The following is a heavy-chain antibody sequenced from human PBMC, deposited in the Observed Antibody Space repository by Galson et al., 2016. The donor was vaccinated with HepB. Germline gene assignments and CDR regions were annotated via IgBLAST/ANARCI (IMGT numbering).Heavy chain of an antibody. Sequence: SLRLSCAASGFTFSSHSMNWVRQAPGKGLEWVSYISSRSSTIYYADSVKGRITISRDNGKNSLYLQMNSLRAEDTAVYYCARDPTRNYYDSSAYYYFSAGWFDPWGQGTLVTVSS. J-gene: IGHJ5*02. CDR1: GFTFSSHS. V-gene: IGHV3-48*04. D-gene: IGHD3-22*01. CDR3: ARDPTRNYYDSSAYYYFSAGWFDP. CDR2: ISSRSSTI.